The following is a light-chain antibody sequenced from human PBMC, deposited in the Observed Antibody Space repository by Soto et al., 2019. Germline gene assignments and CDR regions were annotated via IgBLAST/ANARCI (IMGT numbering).Light chain of an antibody. J-gene: IGLJ3*02. V-gene: IGLV2-14*01. CDR2: EIN. CDR3: SSYTRRSTWV. Sequence: QSALTQPASVSGSPGQSIAISCTGTSSDIGDNHYVSWYRHHPGKTPKLLIYEINNRPSGVSYLFSGSKSGNSASLIISGLQADDEADYYCSSYTRRSTWVFGGGTKLTVL. CDR1: SSDIGDNHY.